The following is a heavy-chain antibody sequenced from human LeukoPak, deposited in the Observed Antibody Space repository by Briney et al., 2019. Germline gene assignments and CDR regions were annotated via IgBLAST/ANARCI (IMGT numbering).Heavy chain of an antibody. J-gene: IGHJ4*02. Sequence: GGSLSLSYPPCRFTLHHQWLLLGLQAPGKGLEWVSLISWDGRDTKYADSVKGRLTTSRDNNKNSLYLQLRLLRLEDSALYYCAREMGQDSGGYQYFDYWGQGTLVTVSS. CDR3: AREMGQDSGGYQYFDY. CDR2: ISWDGRDT. D-gene: IGHD3-22*01. V-gene: IGHV3-43*01. CDR1: RFTLHHQW.